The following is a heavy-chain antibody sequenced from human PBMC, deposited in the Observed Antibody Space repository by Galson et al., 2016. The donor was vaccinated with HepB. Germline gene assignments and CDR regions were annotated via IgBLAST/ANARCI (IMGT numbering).Heavy chain of an antibody. V-gene: IGHV3-23*01. D-gene: IGHD3-22*01. CDR1: GFPFSNSI. CDR2: ISAIDGST. CDR3: AREVHTSGHCGVFDI. Sequence: SLRLSCAASGFPFSNSIIHWVRQAPGKGLEWVSAISAIDGSTYYADSVKGRLTVSSDNSKNTLYLQMNSLRTEDTAVYYCAREVHTSGHCGVFDIWGQGTMVTVSS. J-gene: IGHJ3*02.